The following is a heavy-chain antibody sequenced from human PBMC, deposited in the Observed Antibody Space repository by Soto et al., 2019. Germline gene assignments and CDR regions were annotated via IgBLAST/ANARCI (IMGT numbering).Heavy chain of an antibody. D-gene: IGHD3-22*01. CDR3: ARMGDSSGYSGWFDP. Sequence: GSLRLSCAASGFTFRSYAMSWVRQAPGKGLEWVSGISGSGISTHYADSVKGRFTVSRDNSKNTLYLQMNSLRAEDTAVYYCARMGDSSGYSGWFDPWGQGTLVTVSS. CDR1: GFTFRSYA. J-gene: IGHJ5*02. V-gene: IGHV3-23*01. CDR2: ISGSGIST.